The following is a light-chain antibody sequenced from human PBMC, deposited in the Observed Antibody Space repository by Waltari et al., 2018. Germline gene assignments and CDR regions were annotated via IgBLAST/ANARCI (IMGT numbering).Light chain of an antibody. V-gene: IGLV1-51*01. Sequence: QSVLTQPPSVSAAPGQKVTISSPGSSSNIGTNSLSWYQQVPGTAPKLFIYDNKKRPSGIPDRFSGSKSGTSATLGITRLQTGDEAHYYCGTWDSSLSAWVFGGGTKLTVL. CDR3: GTWDSSLSAWV. CDR2: DNK. CDR1: SSNIGTNS. J-gene: IGLJ3*02.